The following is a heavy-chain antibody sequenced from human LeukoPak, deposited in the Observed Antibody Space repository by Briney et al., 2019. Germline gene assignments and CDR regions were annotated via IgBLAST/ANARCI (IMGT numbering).Heavy chain of an antibody. D-gene: IGHD3-9*01. J-gene: IGHJ4*02. CDR3: ARGVRDYDILTGYARLGYFDY. CDR2: IYYNGNT. CDR1: FGSFNNYY. V-gene: IGHV4-59*12. Sequence: SETLSLTCTVSFGSFNNYYWSWIRQPPGKGLEWIGYIYYNGNTNYNASLKSRVTISVDKSKNQFSLKLSSVTAADTAVYYCARGVRDYDILTGYARLGYFDYWGQGTLVTVSS.